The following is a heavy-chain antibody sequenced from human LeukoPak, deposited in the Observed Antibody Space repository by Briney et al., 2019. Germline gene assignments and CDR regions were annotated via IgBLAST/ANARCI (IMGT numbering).Heavy chain of an antibody. CDR3: AKQRGQGYYFDY. Sequence: WGSLRLPCAAYGFTFSGYWMSWVRQPPGKGLEWVANINQDAGDKYYVDSVKGRFTISRDNVNHSLYLQMNSLRAGDTAVYYCAKQRGQGYYFDYWGQGTLVTVSS. D-gene: IGHD1/OR15-1a*01. CDR1: GFTFSGYW. J-gene: IGHJ4*02. V-gene: IGHV3-7*01. CDR2: INQDAGDK.